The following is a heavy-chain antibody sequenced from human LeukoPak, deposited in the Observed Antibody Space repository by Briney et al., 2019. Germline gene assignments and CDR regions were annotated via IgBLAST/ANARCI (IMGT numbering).Heavy chain of an antibody. D-gene: IGHD4-17*01. CDR3: AILGGGYGDYSLSYAFDI. Sequence: SETLSLTCTVSGGSISSYYWSWIRQPAGKGLEWIGRIYTSGSTNYNPSLKSRVTMSVDTSKNQFSLKLSSVTAADMAVYYCAILGGGYGDYSLSYAFDIWGQGTMVTVSS. V-gene: IGHV4-4*07. CDR1: GGSISSYY. CDR2: IYTSGST. J-gene: IGHJ3*02.